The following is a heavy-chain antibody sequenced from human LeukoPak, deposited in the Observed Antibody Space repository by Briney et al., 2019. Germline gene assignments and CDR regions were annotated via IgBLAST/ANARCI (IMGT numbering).Heavy chain of an antibody. CDR1: GFTFSSYW. Sequence: QPGGSLRLSCVASGFTFSSYWMSWVRQAPGKGLEWVANIKQDGSEKYYVDSVKGRFTISRDNAKNSLYLQMNSLRAEDTAVYYCARDLYSSGWYPLHPSNYFDYWGQGTLVTVSS. V-gene: IGHV3-7*03. CDR3: ARDLYSSGWYPLHPSNYFDY. J-gene: IGHJ4*02. D-gene: IGHD6-19*01. CDR2: IKQDGSEK.